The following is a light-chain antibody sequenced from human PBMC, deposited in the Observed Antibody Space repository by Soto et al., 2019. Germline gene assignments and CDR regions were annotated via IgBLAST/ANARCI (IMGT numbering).Light chain of an antibody. Sequence: SYELTQPLSVSVALGQTARITCGGNNIGSKNVHWYQQKPGQAPVLVIYRDSNRPSGIPERFSGSNSGNTATLTISRAQAGDEADYYCQVWDSSTAEGVFGPGTKLTVL. CDR2: RDS. CDR3: QVWDSSTAEGV. CDR1: NIGSKN. J-gene: IGLJ1*01. V-gene: IGLV3-9*01.